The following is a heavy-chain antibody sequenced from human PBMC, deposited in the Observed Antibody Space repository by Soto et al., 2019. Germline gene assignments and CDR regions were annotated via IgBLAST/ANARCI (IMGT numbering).Heavy chain of an antibody. CDR3: VRDSRYCSSTSCYYYYYGMDV. J-gene: IGHJ6*02. D-gene: IGHD2-2*01. Sequence: PSETLSLTCTVSGGSISSYYWSWIRQPPGKGLEWIGYIYYSGSTYYNPSLKSRVTISVDTSKNQFSLKLSSVTAADTAVYYCVRDSRYCSSTSCYYYYYGMDVWGQGTTVTVSS. V-gene: IGHV4-59*12. CDR2: IYYSGST. CDR1: GGSISSYY.